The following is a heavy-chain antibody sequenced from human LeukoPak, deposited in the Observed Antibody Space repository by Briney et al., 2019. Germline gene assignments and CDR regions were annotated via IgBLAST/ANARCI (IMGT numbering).Heavy chain of an antibody. V-gene: IGHV1-2*02. J-gene: IGHJ6*02. D-gene: IGHD6-19*01. CDR2: INPNSGGT. CDR3: ARDEDSSGLYYYYGMDV. CDR1: VYTLTPYY. Sequence: ASGRLSRKAAVYTLTPYYMHWVREAPGPGLKWMGWINPNSGGTNYAQKFQGRVATTKDTSISTAYMELSTLRSDDTAVYYCARDEDSSGLYYYYGMDVWGQGTTVTVSS.